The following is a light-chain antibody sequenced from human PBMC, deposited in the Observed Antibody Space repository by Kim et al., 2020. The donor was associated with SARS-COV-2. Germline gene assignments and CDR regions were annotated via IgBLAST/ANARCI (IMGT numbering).Light chain of an antibody. V-gene: IGKV1-39*01. CDR1: QGLSSY. Sequence: SASAGYRVSITCRASQGLSSYLNWYQQKPGRAPKLLISAASSLQSGVPSRFSGSGSGTDFTLTISSLQPEDFATYFCRQSYSTPYTFGQGTKLEI. CDR3: RQSYSTPYT. CDR2: AAS. J-gene: IGKJ2*01.